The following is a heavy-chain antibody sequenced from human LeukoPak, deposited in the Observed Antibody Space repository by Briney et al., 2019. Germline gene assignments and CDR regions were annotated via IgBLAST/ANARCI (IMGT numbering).Heavy chain of an antibody. J-gene: IGHJ2*01. D-gene: IGHD3-9*01. CDR3: ARNPPTIFGHFDL. Sequence: SETLSLTCTVSGDSISTLNYYWSWIRQPAGKGLEWIGRIYSSGSTNYNPSLKSRVTISVDTSKNQFYLKMNSVTAADTAVYYCARNPPTIFGHFDLWGRGTLVTVSS. V-gene: IGHV4-61*02. CDR1: GDSISTLNYY. CDR2: IYSSGST.